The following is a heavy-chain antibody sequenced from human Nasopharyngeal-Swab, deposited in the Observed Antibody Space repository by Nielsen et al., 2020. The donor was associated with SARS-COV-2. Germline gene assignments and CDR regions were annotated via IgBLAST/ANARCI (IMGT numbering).Heavy chain of an antibody. CDR1: GCSIRGYY. Sequence: AETLSLTCTASGCSIRGYYWSWIRQTPGKGLEYIGYVYRTGSTNYNPSLKSRVTISIATSENQFSLPLSSVTAADTAVYYCARHYYYDSSGYYDFFDIWGQGTMVTVSS. J-gene: IGHJ4*02. CDR3: ARHYYYDSSGYYDFFDI. CDR2: VYRTGST. D-gene: IGHD3-22*01. V-gene: IGHV4-59*08.